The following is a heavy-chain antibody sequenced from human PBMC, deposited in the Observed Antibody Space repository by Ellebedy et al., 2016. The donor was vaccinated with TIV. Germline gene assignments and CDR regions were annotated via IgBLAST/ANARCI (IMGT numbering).Heavy chain of an antibody. V-gene: IGHV3-23*01. D-gene: IGHD4-17*01. CDR1: GFTFSSYA. CDR2: ISGSGGST. CDR3: ARGPTTVTSYYYYGMDV. Sequence: GESLKISXAASGFTFSSYAMSWVRQAPGKGLEWVSAISGSGGSTYYADSVKGRFTISRDNSKNTLYLQMNSLRAEDTAVYYRARGPTTVTSYYYYGMDVWGQGTTVTVSS. J-gene: IGHJ6*02.